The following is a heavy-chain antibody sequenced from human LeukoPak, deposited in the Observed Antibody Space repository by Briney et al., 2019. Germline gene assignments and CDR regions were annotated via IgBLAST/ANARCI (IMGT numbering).Heavy chain of an antibody. J-gene: IGHJ4*02. Sequence: SETLSLTCTVSGGSTSSSSYYWGWIRQPPGKGLEWIGSIYYSGSTYYNPSLKSRVTISVDTSKNQFSLKLSSVTAADTAVYYCARDYYDSSLTYFDYWGQGTLVTVSS. CDR1: GGSTSSSSYY. CDR3: ARDYYDSSLTYFDY. CDR2: IYYSGST. V-gene: IGHV4-39*02. D-gene: IGHD3-22*01.